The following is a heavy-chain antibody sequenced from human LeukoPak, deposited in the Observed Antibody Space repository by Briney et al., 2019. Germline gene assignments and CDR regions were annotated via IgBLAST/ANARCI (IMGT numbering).Heavy chain of an antibody. CDR2: ISYDGSNK. V-gene: IGHV3-30*18. Sequence: PGGSLRLSCAASGFTFSSYGMHWVRQAPGEGLEWVAVISYDGSNKYYADSVKGRFTISRDNSKNTLYLQMNSLRAEDTAVYYCAKFWSYSSSPVDPTGFDYWGQGTLVTVSS. J-gene: IGHJ4*02. D-gene: IGHD6-6*01. CDR1: GFTFSSYG. CDR3: AKFWSYSSSPVDPTGFDY.